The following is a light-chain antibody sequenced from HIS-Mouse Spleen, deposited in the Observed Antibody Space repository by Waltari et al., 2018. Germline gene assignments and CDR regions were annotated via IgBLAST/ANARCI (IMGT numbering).Light chain of an antibody. V-gene: IGLV3-10*01. CDR2: EDS. Sequence: SYELTQPPSVSVSPGQTARITCPGDALPKKYAYRYQQKSGPAPVLVIYEDSKRPSGIPGRFSGSSSGTMATLTISGAQVEDEADYYCYSTDSSGNHRVFGGGTKLTVL. J-gene: IGLJ2*01. CDR1: ALPKKY. CDR3: YSTDSSGNHRV.